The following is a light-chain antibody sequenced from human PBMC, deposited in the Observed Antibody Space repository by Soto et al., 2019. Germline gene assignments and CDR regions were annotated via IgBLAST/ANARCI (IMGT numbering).Light chain of an antibody. Sequence: QSALTQPASVSGSPGQSITISCAGTRDDIGAYDYVSWYQQHPGNAPKLLVYEVTNRPSGVSDRFSGSKSGNTASLTISGLQAEDEADYYCAAWDDSLSGVVFGGGTQLTVL. V-gene: IGLV2-14*01. CDR3: AAWDDSLSGVV. CDR1: RDDIGAYDY. J-gene: IGLJ2*01. CDR2: EVT.